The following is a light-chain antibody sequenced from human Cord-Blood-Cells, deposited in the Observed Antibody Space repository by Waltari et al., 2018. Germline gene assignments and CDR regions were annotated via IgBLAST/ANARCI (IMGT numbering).Light chain of an antibody. J-gene: IGKJ2*03. CDR3: QQYGSSPS. V-gene: IGKV3-20*01. Sequence: ETVLTQSQATLSFSPGESATLSCRASQRVSSSYLAWCQQKSGQAPRLLIYVASSRATGIPDRFSGSGSGTDFTLTISRLEPEDFAVYYCQQYGSSPSFGQGTKLEIK. CDR1: QRVSSSY. CDR2: VAS.